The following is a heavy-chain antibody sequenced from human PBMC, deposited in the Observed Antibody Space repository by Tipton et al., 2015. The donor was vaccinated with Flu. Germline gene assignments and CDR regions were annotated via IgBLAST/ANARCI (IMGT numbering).Heavy chain of an antibody. Sequence: SLRLSCAASGFIVSSNYMSWVRQAPGKGLEWVSVIYAGGSTHYANSVKGRFTISRDNSNNMLYLQMNSLRAEDTAVYYCESRPTVVIPTGTSVYFDYWGQGTLVTVSS. J-gene: IGHJ4*02. V-gene: IGHV3-66*01. CDR3: ESRPTVVIPTGTSVYFDY. CDR1: GFIVSSNY. D-gene: IGHD4-23*01. CDR2: IYAGGST.